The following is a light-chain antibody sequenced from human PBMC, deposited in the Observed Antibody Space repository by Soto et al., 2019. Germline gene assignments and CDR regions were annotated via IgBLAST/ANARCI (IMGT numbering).Light chain of an antibody. CDR2: DAS. CDR3: QQYDNLPLT. V-gene: IGKV1-33*01. Sequence: DIEMTQSPASLSAFVGDRATITCRASQDINNSLNWYQQKPGKAPKLLIYDASNLETGVPSRFSGSGSGTDFTFTISSLQTEDIATYYCQQYDNLPLTFGPGTKVDIK. J-gene: IGKJ3*01. CDR1: QDINNS.